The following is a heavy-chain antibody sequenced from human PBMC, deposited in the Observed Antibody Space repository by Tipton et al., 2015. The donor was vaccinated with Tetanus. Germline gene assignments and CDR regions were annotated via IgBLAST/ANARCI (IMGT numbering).Heavy chain of an antibody. D-gene: IGHD6-19*01. CDR1: GYTFNTFG. V-gene: IGHV1-18*01. J-gene: IGHJ4*02. CDR2: IRVYNGNT. CDR3: ARGPTNPLAVDRPTDN. Sequence: QVQLVQSGAEVKKPGASVKVSCKASGYTFNTFGISWVRQAPGQGLEWMGWIRVYNGNTNYAQKLQGRVTLTTDTPTSTAYMELRSLRPDDTAVYYRARGPTNPLAVDRPTDNWGQGTLVTVSS.